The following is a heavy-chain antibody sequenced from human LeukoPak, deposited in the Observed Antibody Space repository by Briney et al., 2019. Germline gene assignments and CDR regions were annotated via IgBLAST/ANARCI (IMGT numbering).Heavy chain of an antibody. CDR1: GFTFSSYA. CDR3: ARVGAAREFDY. CDR2: ISSSSSYI. J-gene: IGHJ4*02. Sequence: GGSLRLSCAASGFTFSSYAMHWVRQAPGKGLEWVSSISSSSSYIYYADSVKGRFTISRDNAKNSLYLQMNSLRAEDTAVYYCARVGAAREFDYWGQGTLVTVSS. V-gene: IGHV3-21*01. D-gene: IGHD6-6*01.